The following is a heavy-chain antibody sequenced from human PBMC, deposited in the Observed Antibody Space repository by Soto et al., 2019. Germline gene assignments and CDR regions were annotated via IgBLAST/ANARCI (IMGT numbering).Heavy chain of an antibody. J-gene: IGHJ4*02. CDR1: GYSFTSYW. D-gene: IGHD3-9*01. CDR2: IYPGDSDT. CDR3: ARRDYDILTGYYTLDY. V-gene: IGHV5-51*01. Sequence: GESLKISCKGSGYSFTSYWISWVRQMPGKGLEWMGIIYPGDSDTRYSPSFQGQVTISADKSISTAYLQWSSLKASDTAMYYCARRDYDILTGYYTLDYWGQGTLVTVSS.